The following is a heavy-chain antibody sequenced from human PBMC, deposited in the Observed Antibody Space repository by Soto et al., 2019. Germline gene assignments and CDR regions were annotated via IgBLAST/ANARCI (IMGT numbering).Heavy chain of an antibody. D-gene: IGHD3-10*01. CDR2: IIPIFGTA. CDR1: GCTFSSYA. CDR3: ARGIGTMVRGVIITSLDN. Sequence: SVKVSCKASGCTFSSYAFSWVRQAPGQGFEWMGGIIPIFGTASDAQKFQGRVTITADESTSTVYMELRSLRSEDTAVYYCARGIGTMVRGVIITSLDNWGQGTLVTVSS. V-gene: IGHV1-69*13. J-gene: IGHJ4*02.